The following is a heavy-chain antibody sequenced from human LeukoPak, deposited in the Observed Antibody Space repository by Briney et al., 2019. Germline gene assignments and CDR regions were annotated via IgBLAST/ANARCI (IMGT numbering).Heavy chain of an antibody. J-gene: IGHJ4*02. D-gene: IGHD3-22*01. CDR3: ARAYYYDSSGYPSYSFDY. CDR1: GGSISSSNW. V-gene: IGHV4-4*02. Sequence: PSETLSLTCAVSGGSISSSNWWSWVRQPPGKGLGWIGEIYHSGSTNYNPSLKSRVTISVDKSKNQFSLKLSSVTAADTAVYYCARAYYYDSSGYPSYSFDYWGQGTLVTVSS. CDR2: IYHSGST.